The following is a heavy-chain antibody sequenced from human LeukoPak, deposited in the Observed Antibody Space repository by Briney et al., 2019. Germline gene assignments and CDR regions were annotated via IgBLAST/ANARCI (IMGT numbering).Heavy chain of an antibody. CDR3: ARDSRGALLWFGELSN. V-gene: IGHV1-2*02. CDR1: GYTFTGYY. D-gene: IGHD3-10*01. CDR2: INPNSGGT. Sequence: GASVKVSCKASGYTFTGYYMHWVRQAPGQGLEWMGWINPNSGGTNYAQKFQGRVTMTRDTSISTAYMELSRLRSDHTAVYYCARDSRGALLWFGELSNWGQGTLVTVSS. J-gene: IGHJ4*02.